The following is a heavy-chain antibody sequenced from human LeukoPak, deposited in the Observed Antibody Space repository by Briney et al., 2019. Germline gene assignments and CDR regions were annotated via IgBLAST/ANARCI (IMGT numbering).Heavy chain of an antibody. Sequence: GGSLRLSCAASGFTFDDYGMSWVRQAPGKGLEWVSGISGSGGSTYYADSAKGRFTISRDNSKNTLYLQMNSLRAEDTAVYYCAKVAYYYGSGSYLVDYWGQGTLVTVSS. J-gene: IGHJ4*02. CDR2: ISGSGGST. CDR1: GFTFDDYG. CDR3: AKVAYYYGSGSYLVDY. D-gene: IGHD3-10*01. V-gene: IGHV3-23*01.